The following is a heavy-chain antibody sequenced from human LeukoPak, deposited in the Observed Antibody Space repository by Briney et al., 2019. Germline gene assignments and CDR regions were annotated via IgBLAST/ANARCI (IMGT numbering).Heavy chain of an antibody. CDR1: GFTFSSYG. V-gene: IGHV3-23*01. CDR2: ISGSGGST. CDR3: AKSGEGPIYYSGGSCYRYYFDY. Sequence: GGSLRLSCAASGFTFSSYGMSWVRQAPGKGLEWVSAISGSGGSTYYADSVKGRFTISRDNSKNTLYLQMNSLRAEDTAVYYCAKSGEGPIYYSGGSCYRYYFDYWGQGTLVTVSS. D-gene: IGHD2-15*01. J-gene: IGHJ4*02.